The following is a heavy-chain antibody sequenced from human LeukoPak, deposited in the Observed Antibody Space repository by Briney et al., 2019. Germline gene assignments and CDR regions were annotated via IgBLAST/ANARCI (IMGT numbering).Heavy chain of an antibody. Sequence: KPSETLSLTCTVSGGSISSSSYYWGWIRQPPGRGLEWIGSIYYSGSTYYNPSLKSRVTISVDTSKNQFSLKLSSVTAADTALYYCVRGGIYSGTYHVIDNWGQGTLATVSS. D-gene: IGHD1-26*01. V-gene: IGHV4-39*07. CDR1: GGSISSSSYY. CDR3: VRGGIYSGTYHVIDN. J-gene: IGHJ4*02. CDR2: IYYSGST.